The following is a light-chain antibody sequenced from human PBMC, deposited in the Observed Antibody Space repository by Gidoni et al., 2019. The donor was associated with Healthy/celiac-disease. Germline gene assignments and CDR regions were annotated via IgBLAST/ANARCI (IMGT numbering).Light chain of an antibody. CDR1: SSVVGSYNL. Sequence: QSALTQPASVSGSPGQPITISCTGTSSVVGSYNLVSWYQQPPGKAPKLMIYEGSKRPSGVSNRFSGSKSGNTASLTISGLQAEDEADYYCCSYAGSSTYVVFGGGTKLTVL. J-gene: IGLJ2*01. CDR2: EGS. CDR3: CSYAGSSTYVV. V-gene: IGLV2-23*01.